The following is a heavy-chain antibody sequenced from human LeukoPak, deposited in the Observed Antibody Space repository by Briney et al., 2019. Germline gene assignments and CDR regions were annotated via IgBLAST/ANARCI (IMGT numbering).Heavy chain of an antibody. CDR1: GFTFRNYW. V-gene: IGHV3-7*01. CDR3: ARAHYSSFDY. Sequence: PGGSLRLSCAASGFTFRNYWMSWVRQAPGKGLEWVANIKEDRSEKHYVDSVKGRFTISRDNAKNSLYLQSLYLQMNSLRAEDTAVYYCARAHYSSFDYWGQGTLVTVSS. CDR2: IKEDRSEK. J-gene: IGHJ4*02. D-gene: IGHD6-13*01.